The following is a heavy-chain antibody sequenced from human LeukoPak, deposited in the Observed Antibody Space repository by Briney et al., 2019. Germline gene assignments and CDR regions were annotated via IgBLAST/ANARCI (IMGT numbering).Heavy chain of an antibody. V-gene: IGHV3-21*01. Sequence: PGGSLRLSCAASGFTFSSYSMNWVRQAPGKGLEWVSSISSSSSYIYYADSAKGRFTISRDNAKNSLYLQMNSLRAEDTAVYYCARGRYCSGGSCYLDYWGQGTLVTVSS. J-gene: IGHJ4*02. CDR2: ISSSSSYI. CDR1: GFTFSSYS. CDR3: ARGRYCSGGSCYLDY. D-gene: IGHD2-15*01.